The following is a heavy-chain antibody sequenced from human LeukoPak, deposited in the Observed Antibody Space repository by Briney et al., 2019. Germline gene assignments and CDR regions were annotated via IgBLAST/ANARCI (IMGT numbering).Heavy chain of an antibody. D-gene: IGHD1-26*01. Sequence: GGSLRLSCAAPGFTLSSYWIHWVRQAPGKGLVWVSHISSDGSSITYADSVKGRFTISRDNAKNTLYLQMNSLRAEDTAVYYCGRGGAYATLDSWGQGTLVTVSS. CDR1: GFTLSSYW. CDR2: ISSDGSSI. V-gene: IGHV3-74*01. CDR3: GRGGAYATLDS. J-gene: IGHJ4*02.